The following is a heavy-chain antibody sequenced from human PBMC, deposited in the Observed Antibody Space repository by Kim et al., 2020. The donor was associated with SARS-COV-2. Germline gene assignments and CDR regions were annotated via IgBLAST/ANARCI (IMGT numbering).Heavy chain of an antibody. V-gene: IGHV4-61*01. J-gene: IGHJ4*02. CDR3: AREVEKFYDRIGFGIFDY. CDR1: GVSVSTVNHY. CDR2: IYNSGST. D-gene: IGHD3-22*01. Sequence: SETLSLTCTVSGVSVSTVNHYWSWIRQPPGKELEWIGNIYNSGSTIYNPSLESRVTISLDTSKSQFSLKLKSVTAADTAFYFCAREVEKFYDRIGFGIFDYWGPGNLDSVST.